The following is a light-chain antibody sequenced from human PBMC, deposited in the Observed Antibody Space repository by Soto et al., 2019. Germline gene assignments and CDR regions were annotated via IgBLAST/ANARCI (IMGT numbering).Light chain of an antibody. V-gene: IGKV3-20*01. CDR1: QSVSSSY. CDR3: QQYGSSPPNT. J-gene: IGKJ2*01. CDR2: GAS. Sequence: EIVLTQSPGTLSLSPGERATLSCRASQSVSSSYLAWYQQKPGQAPRLLIYGASSRATGIPDRFSGSGSGTDFTLTICRLEPEDFAVYYCQQYGSSPPNTFGQDTKLEIK.